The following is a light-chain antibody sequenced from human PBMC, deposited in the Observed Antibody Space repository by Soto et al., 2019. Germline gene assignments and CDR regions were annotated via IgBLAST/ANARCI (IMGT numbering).Light chain of an antibody. Sequence: QSALTQPASVSGSPGLSITISCTGTSSDVGGYNYVSWYQQHPGKAPKFMIYDVSNRPSGVSTRFSGSKSGNTASLTISGLQAEDQADYYCNSYTTSNTRQIVFGTGTKVTV. J-gene: IGLJ1*01. V-gene: IGLV2-14*01. CDR2: DVS. CDR1: SSDVGGYNY. CDR3: NSYTTSNTRQIV.